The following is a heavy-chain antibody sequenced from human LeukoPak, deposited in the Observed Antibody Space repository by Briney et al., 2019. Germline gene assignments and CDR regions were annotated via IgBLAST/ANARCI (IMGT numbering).Heavy chain of an antibody. J-gene: IGHJ6*03. V-gene: IGHV3-30*02. Sequence: GGSLRLSCAASGFTFSSYGMHWVRQAPGKGLEWVAFIRYDGSNKYYADSVKGRFTISRDNSKNTLYLQMNSLRAEDTAVYYCAKVNHYYGSGSYLYYYYYYMDVWGKGTTVTISS. CDR3: AKVNHYYGSGSYLYYYYYYMDV. CDR2: IRYDGSNK. CDR1: GFTFSSYG. D-gene: IGHD3-10*01.